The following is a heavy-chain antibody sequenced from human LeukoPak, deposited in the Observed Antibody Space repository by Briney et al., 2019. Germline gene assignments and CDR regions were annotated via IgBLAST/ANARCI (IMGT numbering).Heavy chain of an antibody. Sequence: ASVKDSCKASGYTFTSYYMHWVRQAPGQGLEWMGIINPSGGSTSYAQKFQGRVTMTRDTSTSTVYMELSSLRSEDTAVYYCAREGSNYDFWSGYDLNFDYWGQGTLVTVSS. CDR3: AREGSNYDFWSGYDLNFDY. CDR2: INPSGGST. V-gene: IGHV1-46*01. D-gene: IGHD3-3*01. CDR1: GYTFTSYY. J-gene: IGHJ4*02.